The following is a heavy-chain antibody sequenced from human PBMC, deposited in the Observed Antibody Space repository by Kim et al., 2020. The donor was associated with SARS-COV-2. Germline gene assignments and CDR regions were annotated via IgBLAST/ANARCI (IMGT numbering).Heavy chain of an antibody. D-gene: IGHD4-17*01. CDR1: GFTFSSYS. Sequence: GGSLRLSCAASGFTFSSYSMNWVRQAPGKGLEWVSSISSSSSYIYYADSVKGRFTISRDNAKNSLYLQMNSLRAEDTAVYYCARDLGGTTVTTGLVYWGQGTLVTVSS. J-gene: IGHJ4*02. CDR2: ISSSSSYI. CDR3: ARDLGGTTVTTGLVY. V-gene: IGHV3-21*01.